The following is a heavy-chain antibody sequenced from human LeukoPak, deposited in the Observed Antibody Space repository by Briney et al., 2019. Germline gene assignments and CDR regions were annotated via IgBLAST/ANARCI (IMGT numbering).Heavy chain of an antibody. V-gene: IGHV3-23*01. Sequence: GGSLRLSCAAFGFTFSSYAMSWVRQAPGRGLEWVSAISGSGGSTYYADSVKGRFTISRDNSKNTLYLQMNSLRAEDTAVYYCYGSGSYYNWGYFDYWGQGTLVTVSS. CDR1: GFTFSSYA. D-gene: IGHD3-10*01. CDR3: YGSGSYYNWGYFDY. J-gene: IGHJ4*02. CDR2: ISGSGGST.